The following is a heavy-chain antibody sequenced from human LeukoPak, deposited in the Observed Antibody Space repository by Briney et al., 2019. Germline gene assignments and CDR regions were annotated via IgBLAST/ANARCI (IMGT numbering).Heavy chain of an antibody. CDR2: INSDGSST. Sequence: GGSLRLSCAASGFTFSSYWMHWVRQAPGKGLVWVSRINSDGSSTSYADSVKGRFTVSRDNAKNTLYLQMNSLRAEDTAVYYCARDRGGYPHYYMDVWGKGTTVTISS. J-gene: IGHJ6*03. CDR3: ARDRGGYPHYYMDV. D-gene: IGHD5-18*01. V-gene: IGHV3-74*01. CDR1: GFTFSSYW.